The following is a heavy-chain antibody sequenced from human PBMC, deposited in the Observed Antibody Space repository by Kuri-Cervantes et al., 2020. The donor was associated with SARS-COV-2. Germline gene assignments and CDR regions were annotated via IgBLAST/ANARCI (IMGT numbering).Heavy chain of an antibody. D-gene: IGHD2-8*01. CDR2: ISYDGTNK. V-gene: IGHV3-30-3*01. CDR1: GFTFSNYA. CDR3: ARPDCTINGVCFMDV. Sequence: GGSLRLSCVASGFTFSNYAIHWVRQAPGKGLEWVALISYDGTNKFYADSVKGRFTISRDNSRNTLYLQMNSLRAEDTAVFYCARPDCTINGVCFMDVWGQGTTVTVSS. J-gene: IGHJ6*02.